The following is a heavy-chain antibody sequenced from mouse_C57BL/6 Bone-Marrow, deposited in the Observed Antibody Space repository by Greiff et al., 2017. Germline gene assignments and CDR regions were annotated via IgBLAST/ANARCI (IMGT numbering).Heavy chain of an antibody. D-gene: IGHD1-1*01. V-gene: IGHV5-9*01. CDR1: GFTFSSYT. Sequence: EVQGVESGGGLVKPGGSLKLSCAASGFTFSSYTMSWVRQTPEKRLEWVATISGGGGNTYYPDSVKGRFTISRDNAKNTLYLQMSSLRSEDTALYYCAISYYYGSSYYAMDYWGQGASDTVST. CDR3: AISYYYGSSYYAMDY. J-gene: IGHJ4*01. CDR2: ISGGGGNT.